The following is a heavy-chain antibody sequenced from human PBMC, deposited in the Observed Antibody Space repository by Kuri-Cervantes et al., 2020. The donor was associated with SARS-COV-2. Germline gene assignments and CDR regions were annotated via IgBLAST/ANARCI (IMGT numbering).Heavy chain of an antibody. V-gene: IGHV3-23*01. Sequence: LTCAASGLSFSNYAMSWVRQAPGKGLEWVSSTSGSGDDTHYADSVKGRFTISRDNSKNTLYLQMNSLRAEDTAVYYCAKGGSILATINRWASSWGQGTLVTVSS. D-gene: IGHD5-12*01. CDR1: GLSFSNYA. CDR3: AKGGSILATINRWASS. J-gene: IGHJ5*02. CDR2: TSGSGDDT.